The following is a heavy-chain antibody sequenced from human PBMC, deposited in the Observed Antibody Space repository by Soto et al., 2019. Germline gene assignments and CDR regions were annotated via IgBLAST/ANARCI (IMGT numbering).Heavy chain of an antibody. J-gene: IGHJ4*02. CDR2: IYSGGST. V-gene: IGHV3-53*04. D-gene: IGHD2-2*01. Sequence: GGSLRLSCAASGFTFNNYWMHWVRQAPGKGLEWVSVIYSGGSTYYADSVKGRFTISRHNSKNTLYLQMNSLRAEDTAVYYCARGVEEVVPALWGQGTLVTVSS. CDR1: GFTFNNYW. CDR3: ARGVEEVVPAL.